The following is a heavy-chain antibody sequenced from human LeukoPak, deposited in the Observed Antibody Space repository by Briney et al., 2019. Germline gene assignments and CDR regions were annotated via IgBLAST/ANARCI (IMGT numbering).Heavy chain of an antibody. V-gene: IGHV1-69*15. CDR2: IIPIFGTA. D-gene: IGHD3-3*01. Sequence: SVKVSCKASGGTFSSYAISWVRQAPGQGLEWMGRIIPIFGTANYAQKFQGRVTITADESTSTAYMELSSLRSEDTAVYYCARDIGEWSDYYYYMDVWGKGTTVTVSS. CDR3: ARDIGEWSDYYYYMDV. J-gene: IGHJ6*03. CDR1: GGTFSSYA.